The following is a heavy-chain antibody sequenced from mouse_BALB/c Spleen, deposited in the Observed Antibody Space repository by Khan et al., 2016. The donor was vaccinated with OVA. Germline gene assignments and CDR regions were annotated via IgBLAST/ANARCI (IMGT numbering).Heavy chain of an antibody. V-gene: IGHV1-7*01. CDR2: INPSSGYT. Sequence: QVQLQQPGAELAKPGASVKMSCKASGYTFTSYWMHWVKQRPGQGLEWIGYINPSSGYTEYNQNFKDKAPLTADKSSSTAYMQLSSLTSEDSAVYYCARDRIDYWGQGTTLTVSS. CDR3: ARDRIDY. J-gene: IGHJ2*01. CDR1: GYTFTSYW.